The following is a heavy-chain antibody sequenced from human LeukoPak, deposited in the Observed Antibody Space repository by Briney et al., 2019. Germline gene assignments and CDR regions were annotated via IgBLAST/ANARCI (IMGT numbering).Heavy chain of an antibody. CDR2: INHSGST. D-gene: IGHD2-2*01. V-gene: IGHV4-34*01. J-gene: IGHJ6*02. CDR1: GVSFSGYY. CDR3: ARDPLHYCSSTSCYYGMDV. Sequence: PSETLSLTCAVYGVSFSGYYWSWIRQPPGKGLEWIGEINHSGSTNYNPSLKSRVTISVDTSKNQFSLKLSSVTAADTAVYYCARDPLHYCSSTSCYYGMDVWGQGTTVTVSS.